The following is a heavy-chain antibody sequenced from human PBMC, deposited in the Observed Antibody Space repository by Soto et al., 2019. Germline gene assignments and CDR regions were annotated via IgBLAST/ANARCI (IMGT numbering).Heavy chain of an antibody. V-gene: IGHV1-69*06. Sequence: QVQLVQSGAEVKKPGSSVKVSCKASGGTFSSYAISWVRQAPGQGLEWMGGIIPIFGTANYAQKFQSRVTITADKSTSTAYMERGSLRSEDTAVYYCASWLVTGYYYYGMDVWGQGTTVTVSS. D-gene: IGHD6-19*01. CDR1: GGTFSSYA. CDR2: IIPIFGTA. J-gene: IGHJ6*02. CDR3: ASWLVTGYYYYGMDV.